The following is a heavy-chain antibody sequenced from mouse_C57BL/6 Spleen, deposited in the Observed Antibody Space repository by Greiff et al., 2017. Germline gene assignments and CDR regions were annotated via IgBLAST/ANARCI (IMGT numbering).Heavy chain of an antibody. CDR1: GYTFTSYW. J-gene: IGHJ2*01. CDR2: IDPSDSET. D-gene: IGHD1-1*01. CDR3: ARSGNYYGSSYNY. Sequence: QVQLQQPGAELVRPGSSVKLSCKASGYTFTSYWMHWVKQRPIQGLEWIGNIDPSDSETHYNQKFKDKATLTVDKSSSTAYMQLSSLTSEDSAGYYCARSGNYYGSSYNYWGQGTTLTVSS. V-gene: IGHV1-52*01.